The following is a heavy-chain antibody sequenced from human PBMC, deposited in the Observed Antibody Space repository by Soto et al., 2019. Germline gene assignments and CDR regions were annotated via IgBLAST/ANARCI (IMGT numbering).Heavy chain of an antibody. CDR1: GYTFTIYD. CDR2: INPNSGNT. V-gene: IGHV1-8*01. Sequence: VSVKVSCKASGYTFTIYDINELRQATRQWLEWMECINPNSGNTAYAQKSLGRVTMLRNTSMSTAYMELSSLRSEDRAVYYRARERTQGFDPWGKGTLVTVSS. CDR3: ARERTQGFDP. J-gene: IGHJ5*02.